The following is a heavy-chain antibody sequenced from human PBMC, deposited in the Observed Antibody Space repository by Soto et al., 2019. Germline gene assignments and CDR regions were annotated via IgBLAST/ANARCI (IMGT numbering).Heavy chain of an antibody. CDR2: IIPIFGAP. V-gene: IGHV1-69*01. J-gene: IGHJ4*02. CDR3: ARVGLAVKGKTLPPDYVDY. D-gene: IGHD2-2*01. Sequence: QVQLVQSGPEGKKPGASVKVSCKASGYTFNTYAISWVRQAPGRGPEWMGGIIPIFGAPNYAQKFQGRVTITADESTSTAYLELPSLTPEDAAVYYCARVGLAVKGKTLPPDYVDYWGQGTLVTVSS. CDR1: GYTFNTYA.